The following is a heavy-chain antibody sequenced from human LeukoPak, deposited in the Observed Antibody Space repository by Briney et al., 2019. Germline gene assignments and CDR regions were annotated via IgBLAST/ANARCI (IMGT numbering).Heavy chain of an antibody. CDR3: TKNYYGSGSYYNGGY. CDR2: IKSKTDGGTT. Sequence: KTGGSLRLSCAASGFTFNNAWMSWVRQAPGKGLEWVGRIKSKTDGGTTDYAAPVKGRFTISRDDSKNTLYLQMNSLKTEDTAVYYCTKNYYGSGSYYNGGYWGQGTLVTVSS. CDR1: GFTFNNAW. D-gene: IGHD3-10*01. V-gene: IGHV3-15*01. J-gene: IGHJ4*02.